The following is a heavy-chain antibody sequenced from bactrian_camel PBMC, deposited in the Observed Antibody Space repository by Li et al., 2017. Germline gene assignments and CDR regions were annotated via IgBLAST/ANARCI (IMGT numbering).Heavy chain of an antibody. J-gene: IGHJ4*01. D-gene: IGHD7*01. V-gene: IGHV3S53*01. CDR2: IDSNGRT. CDR1: GYTYCTYD. Sequence: HVQLVESGGGSVEAGGSRKLSCVVSGYTYCTYDVTWFRQVPGKEREFVADIDSNGRTSYADSVKGRFTISQEKGKNTVYLRMNSLKPDDSGTYICAYESGTTPDLCRRRGPGGYFGQGTQVTVS.